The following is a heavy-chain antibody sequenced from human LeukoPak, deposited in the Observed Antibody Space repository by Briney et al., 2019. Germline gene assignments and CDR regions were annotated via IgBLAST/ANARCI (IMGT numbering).Heavy chain of an antibody. D-gene: IGHD4-17*01. Sequence: ASVKVSCKASGYTFTSYYMHWVRQAPGQGLEWMGWMNPNSGNTGYAQKFQGRVTMTRNTSISTAYMELSSLRSEDTAVYYCARVLMTTAPFGMDVWGQGTTVTVSS. CDR1: GYTFTSYY. J-gene: IGHJ6*02. V-gene: IGHV1-8*02. CDR2: MNPNSGNT. CDR3: ARVLMTTAPFGMDV.